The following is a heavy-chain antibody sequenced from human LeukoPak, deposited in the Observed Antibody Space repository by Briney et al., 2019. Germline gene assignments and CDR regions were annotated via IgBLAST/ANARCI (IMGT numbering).Heavy chain of an antibody. V-gene: IGHV1-8*03. Sequence: ASVKVSCKASGYTFTSYDINWVRQATGQGLEWMGWMNPNSGNTGYAQKFQGRVTITRNTSISTAYMELSSLRSDDTAVYYCARESVGATYFDYWGQGTLVTVSS. CDR2: MNPNSGNT. CDR1: GYTFTSYD. D-gene: IGHD1-26*01. CDR3: ARESVGATYFDY. J-gene: IGHJ4*02.